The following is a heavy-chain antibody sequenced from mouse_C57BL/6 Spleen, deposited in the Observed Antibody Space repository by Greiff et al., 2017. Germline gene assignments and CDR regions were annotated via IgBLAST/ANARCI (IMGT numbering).Heavy chain of an antibody. V-gene: IGHV1-4*01. J-gene: IGHJ4*01. CDR1: GYTFTSYT. Sequence: VKLQQSGAELARPGASVKMSCKASGYTFTSYTMHWVKQRPGQGLEWIGYINPSSGYTKYNQKFKDKATLTADKSSRTAYMQLSSLTSEDSAVYYCARDGYDPLYAMDYWGQGTSVTVSS. CDR2: INPSSGYT. D-gene: IGHD2-2*01. CDR3: ARDGYDPLYAMDY.